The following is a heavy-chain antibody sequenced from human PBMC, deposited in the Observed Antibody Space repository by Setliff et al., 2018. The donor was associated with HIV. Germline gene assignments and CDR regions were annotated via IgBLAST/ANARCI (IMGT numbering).Heavy chain of an antibody. V-gene: IGHV5-51*01. D-gene: IGHD6-19*01. CDR3: ARGRTQWPNYNYFDP. CDR1: GTSFTNYW. Sequence: GESLKISCKGSGTSFTNYWIGWVRQLPGKGLEWMGIIYPRDSDTRYSPSFQGQVTISADKSISTAYLQWTSLKASDTAVYYCARGRTQWPNYNYFDPWGLGTLVTVSS. CDR2: IYPRDSDT. J-gene: IGHJ5*02.